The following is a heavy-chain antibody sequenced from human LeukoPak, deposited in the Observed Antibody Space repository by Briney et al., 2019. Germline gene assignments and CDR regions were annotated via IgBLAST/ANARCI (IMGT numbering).Heavy chain of an antibody. CDR1: GFTFSGYS. Sequence: GGSLRLSCAASGFTFSGYSMNWVRQAPGKGLEWVSYVSSSSSTIYYADSVKGRFTISRDNAKNSLYLQMNSLRAEDTAVYYCARDREHIVVVPAAIQSYYYYYYMDVWGKGTTVTVSS. J-gene: IGHJ6*03. V-gene: IGHV3-48*04. CDR3: ARDREHIVVVPAAIQSYYYYYYMDV. CDR2: VSSSSSTI. D-gene: IGHD2-2*02.